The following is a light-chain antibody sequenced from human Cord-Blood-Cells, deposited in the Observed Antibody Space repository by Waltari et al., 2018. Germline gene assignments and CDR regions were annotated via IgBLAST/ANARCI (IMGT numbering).Light chain of an antibody. J-gene: IGKJ2*01. V-gene: IGKV3-20*01. CDR3: QQYGSSPRT. Sequence: EIVLPQSPGTLSLSPGERATLSCRASQSVSSSYLAWYQQKPGQAPRLLIYGASSRATGIPDRCSGSGSGTDFTLTISRLEPEDFAVYYCQQYGSSPRTFGQGTKLEIK. CDR1: QSVSSSY. CDR2: GAS.